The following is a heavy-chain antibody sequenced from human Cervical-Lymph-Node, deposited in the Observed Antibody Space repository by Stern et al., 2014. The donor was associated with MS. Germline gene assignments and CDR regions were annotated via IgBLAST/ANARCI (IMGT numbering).Heavy chain of an antibody. CDR3: ARVKSGYNWFDY. CDR2: IHHSGTT. V-gene: IGHV4-4*02. J-gene: IGHJ5*01. Sequence: QVQLQESGPGLVKPSGSLSLTCAVFGGSFSNTNWWGWVRQTPRMGLEWVGEIHHSGTTNFSPSLKSRVTMSEDTSKNQISLEMKPVTAANAATYYCARVKSGYNWFDYWGQGTRVTVSS. D-gene: IGHD5-12*01. CDR1: GGSFSNTNW.